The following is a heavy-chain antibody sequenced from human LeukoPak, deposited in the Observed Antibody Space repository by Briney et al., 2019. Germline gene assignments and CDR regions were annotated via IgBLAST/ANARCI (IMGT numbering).Heavy chain of an antibody. CDR3: ARARYDFWSGYYPAPYYFDY. V-gene: IGHV4-4*02. D-gene: IGHD3-3*01. Sequence: SGTLSLTCAVSGGSISSSNWWSWVRQPLGKGLEWIGEIYHSGSTNYNPSLKSRVTISVDKSKNQFSLKLSSVTAADTAVYYCARARYDFWSGYYPAPYYFDYWGQGTLVTVSS. J-gene: IGHJ4*02. CDR1: GGSISSSNW. CDR2: IYHSGST.